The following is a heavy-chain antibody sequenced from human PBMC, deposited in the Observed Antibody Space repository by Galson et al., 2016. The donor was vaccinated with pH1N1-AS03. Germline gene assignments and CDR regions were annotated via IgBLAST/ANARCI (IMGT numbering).Heavy chain of an antibody. V-gene: IGHV3-53*01. CDR1: GFPINNNY. CDR2: IYGGGDT. D-gene: IGHD3-16*01. CDR3: AREPWGSTQGEY. J-gene: IGHJ4*02. Sequence: SLRLSCAASGFPINNNYMSWVRQAPGKGLEWVSVIYGGGDTFYADSVKGRFTISRDNSKNTVYLLMNSLRVEDTAVYYCAREPWGSTQGEYWGQGTLVTVSS.